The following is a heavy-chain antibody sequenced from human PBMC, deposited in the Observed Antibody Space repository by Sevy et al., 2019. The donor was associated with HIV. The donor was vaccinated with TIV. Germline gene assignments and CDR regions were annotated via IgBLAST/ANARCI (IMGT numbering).Heavy chain of an antibody. CDR1: GGTFSSYA. Sequence: ASVKVSCKASGGTFSSYAISWVRQAPGQGLEWMGGIIPIFGTANYAQKFQGRVTMTADESTSTAYMELSSLRSEDTAVYYCASAREGVRDGYTMVYWGQGTLVTVSS. D-gene: IGHD3-10*01. CDR2: IIPIFGTA. J-gene: IGHJ4*02. CDR3: ASAREGVRDGYTMVY. V-gene: IGHV1-69*13.